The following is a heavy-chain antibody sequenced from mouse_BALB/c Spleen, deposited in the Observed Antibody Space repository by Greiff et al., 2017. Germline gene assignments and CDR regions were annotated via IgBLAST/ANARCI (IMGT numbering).Heavy chain of an antibody. CDR2: IYPGNGDT. V-gene: IGHV1-12*01. CDR1: GYTFTSYN. CDR3: ARDGGYPYAMDY. Sequence: QVQLQQPGAELVKPGASVKMSCKASGYTFTSYNMHWVKQTPGQGLEWIGAIYPGNGDTSYNQKFKGKATLTADKSSSTAYMQLSSLTSEDSAVYYCARDGGYPYAMDYWGQGTSVTVSS. J-gene: IGHJ4*01. D-gene: IGHD2-3*01.